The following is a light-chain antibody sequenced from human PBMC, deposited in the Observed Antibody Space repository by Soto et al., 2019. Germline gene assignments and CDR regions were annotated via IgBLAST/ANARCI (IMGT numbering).Light chain of an antibody. CDR2: TTS. CDR1: QSVTSY. J-gene: IGKJ1*01. Sequence: EIVVTQSPATLSLSPGEIATLSCRASQSVTSYLAWYQQKPGQAPRLLIYTTSNRATGVPTRFSGSGSGPDFTLTISSLESEDSAVYYCQQRGNWPPTWTFGKGTKVEIK. CDR3: QQRGNWPPTWT. V-gene: IGKV3-11*01.